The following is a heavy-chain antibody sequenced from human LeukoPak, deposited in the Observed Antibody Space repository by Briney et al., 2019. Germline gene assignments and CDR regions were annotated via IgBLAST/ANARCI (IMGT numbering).Heavy chain of an antibody. CDR2: ISYDGSNK. D-gene: IGHD3-3*01. J-gene: IGHJ6*03. V-gene: IGHV3-30*18. Sequence: GGSLRLSCAASGFTFSSYGMHWVRQAPGKGLEWVAVISYDGSNKYYADSVKGRFTISRDNSKNTLYLQMNSLRAEDTAVYYCAKEGITIFGVGHEIYYYYYYYMDVWGKGTTVTVSS. CDR3: AKEGITIFGVGHEIYYYYYYYMDV. CDR1: GFTFSSYG.